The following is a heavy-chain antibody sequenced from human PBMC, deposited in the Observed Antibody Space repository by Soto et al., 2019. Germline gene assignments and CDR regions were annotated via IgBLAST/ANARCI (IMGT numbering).Heavy chain of an antibody. V-gene: IGHV1-3*01. Sequence: ASVKVSCQASGGTFSSYRINWVRQAPGQGLEWVGGINAGKGNTKYSQNFQGRVTVTSDTSASTAYMELNSLRSEDTAAYYCASVDRANGVWSGWSAPWGKETL. D-gene: IGHD2-8*01. J-gene: IGHJ5*02. CDR3: ASVDRANGVWSGWSAP. CDR2: INAGKGNT. CDR1: GGTFSSYR.